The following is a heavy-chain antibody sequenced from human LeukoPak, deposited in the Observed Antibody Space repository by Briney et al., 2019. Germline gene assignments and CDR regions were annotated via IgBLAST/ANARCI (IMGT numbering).Heavy chain of an antibody. CDR1: GFTLSDHF. CDR3: ARGFHRYNYDSGAYSVY. J-gene: IGHJ4*02. V-gene: IGHV3-11*04. Sequence: GGSLRLSCAASGFTLSDHFMGWVRQAPGKGPEWISCITSSGSTIYYADSVKGRFTISRDNAKNSLYLQMNSLRAEDTAVYYCARGFHRYNYDSGAYSVYWGQGTLVTVSS. CDR2: ITSSGSTI. D-gene: IGHD3-22*01.